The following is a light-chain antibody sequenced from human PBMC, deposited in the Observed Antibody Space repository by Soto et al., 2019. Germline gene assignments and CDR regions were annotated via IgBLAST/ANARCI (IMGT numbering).Light chain of an antibody. CDR1: SSNIESNF. J-gene: IGLJ2*01. CDR2: RNN. CDR3: TGWDASLRGRL. Sequence: QSVLTQPPSASGTPGQRVTISCSGSSSNIESNFVYWYQQFPGTAPRLLIYRNNQRPSGVPDRFSGSKSGTSASLAISALRSEDEADYYCTGWDASLRGRLFGGGTKLTVL. V-gene: IGLV1-47*01.